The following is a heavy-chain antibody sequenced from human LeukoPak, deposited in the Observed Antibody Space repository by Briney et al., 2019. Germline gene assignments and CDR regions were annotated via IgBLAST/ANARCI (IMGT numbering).Heavy chain of an antibody. CDR2: IRTSGST. V-gene: IGHV4-4*09. J-gene: IGHJ3*02. Sequence: SETLSLTCTVSGGSISDYYWSWIRQPPGTGLDGIGYIRTSGSTNYSPSLASRVTMSVDTSKNQISLKLRSVTAADTAVYYCARPHSSTDFYAFDIWGQGTMVTVSS. D-gene: IGHD2-2*01. CDR1: GGSISDYY. CDR3: ARPHSSTDFYAFDI.